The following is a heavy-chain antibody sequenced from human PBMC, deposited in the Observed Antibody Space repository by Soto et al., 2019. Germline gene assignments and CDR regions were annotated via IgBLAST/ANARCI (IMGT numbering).Heavy chain of an antibody. Sequence: GASVKVSCKTSGYTFGSYITTWVRQAPGQGLEWMGWISAHNGNTVYAQNLQGRVTMTTDTSTSTAYMELRSLRSDDTAVYYCARVLQHKLAEGIYQYYGKGVWGQGTTVTVSS. CDR3: ARVLQHKLAEGIYQYYGKGV. CDR1: GYTFGSYI. CDR2: ISAHNGNT. D-gene: IGHD2-2*02. V-gene: IGHV1-18*01. J-gene: IGHJ6*02.